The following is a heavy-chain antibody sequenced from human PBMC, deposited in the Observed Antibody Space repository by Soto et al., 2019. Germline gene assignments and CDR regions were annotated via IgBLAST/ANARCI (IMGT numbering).Heavy chain of an antibody. CDR3: ARAVVLTFTRFYDMDV. CDR1: GGTFSSYS. V-gene: IGHV1-69*18. D-gene: IGHD3-9*01. CDR2: LIPMFGTT. J-gene: IGHJ6*02. Sequence: QVQLVQSGAEVKTPGSSVKVSCKAPGGTFSSYSINWVRQAPGQGLEWMGRLIPMFGTTDYAQRFQGRVTFTADESTSTASMEMTNLTSEDTAVYYCARAVVLTFTRFYDMDVWGQGTTVTVSS.